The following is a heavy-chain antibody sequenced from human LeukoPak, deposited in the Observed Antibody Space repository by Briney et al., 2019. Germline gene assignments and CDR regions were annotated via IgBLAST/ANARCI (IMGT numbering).Heavy chain of an antibody. V-gene: IGHV3-21*01. J-gene: IGHJ4*02. Sequence: GGSLRLSCAASGFTFSSYSMNWVRQAPGKGLEWVSSISSSSSYIYYADPVKGRFTISRDNAKNSLYLQMNSLRAEDTAVYYCARDSSGWAHDYWGQGTLVTVSS. D-gene: IGHD6-19*01. CDR3: ARDSSGWAHDY. CDR1: GFTFSSYS. CDR2: ISSSSSYI.